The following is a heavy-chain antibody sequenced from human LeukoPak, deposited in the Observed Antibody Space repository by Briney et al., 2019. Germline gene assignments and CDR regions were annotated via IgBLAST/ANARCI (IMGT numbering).Heavy chain of an antibody. D-gene: IGHD3-9*01. V-gene: IGHV4-39*07. CDR1: GGSTRSGRHH. J-gene: IGHJ6*03. CDR2: LDESGRP. CDR3: ARDPGRYPFFMDV. Sequence: SETLSLTCSVSGGSTRSGRHHWAWVRQPPGKGLEFIGSLDESGRPYYNAPLKSRVTISEDSSGKQFSLNLSSVTAADTAVYYCARDPGRYPFFMDVWGRGTTVIVSS.